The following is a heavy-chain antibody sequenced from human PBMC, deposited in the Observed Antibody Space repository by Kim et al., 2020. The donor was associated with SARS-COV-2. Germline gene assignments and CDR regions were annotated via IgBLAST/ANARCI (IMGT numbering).Heavy chain of an antibody. CDR2: IYYSGST. J-gene: IGHJ2*01. CDR1: GGSISSSYY. CDR3: ARSSLLLRYFDWSYLGY. V-gene: IGHV4-39*01. Sequence: SETLSLTCTVSGGSISSSYYWGWIRQPPGKGLEWIGSIYYSGSTYYNPSLKSRVTISVDTSKNQFSLKLSSVTAADTVVYYCARSSLLLRYFDWSYLGY. D-gene: IGHD3-9*01.